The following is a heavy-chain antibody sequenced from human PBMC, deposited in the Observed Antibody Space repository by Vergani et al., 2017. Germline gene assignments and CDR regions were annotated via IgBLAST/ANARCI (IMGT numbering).Heavy chain of an antibody. CDR3: ARVPSYYYYYMDV. Sequence: QVQLQESGPGLVKPSETLSLTCTVSGGSISSYYWSWIRQPPGKGLEWIGYIYYSGSTNYNPSLKSRVTISVDTSKNQFSLKLSSVTAADMAVYYCARVPSYYYYYMDVWGKGTTVTVSS. D-gene: IGHD2-2*01. CDR1: GGSISSYY. CDR2: IYYSGST. J-gene: IGHJ6*03. V-gene: IGHV4-59*01.